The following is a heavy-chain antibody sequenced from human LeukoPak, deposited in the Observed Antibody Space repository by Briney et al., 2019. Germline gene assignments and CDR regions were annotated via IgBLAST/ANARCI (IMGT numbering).Heavy chain of an antibody. D-gene: IGHD2-2*03. CDR1: GFSFVSYS. Sequence: PGGSLRLSCAASGFSFVSYSMTSGRQAPGKGLEWVANLKGNESERYYVDSVMGRFTISKDNAKNSLYLQMNSLRAEDTAVYYCAGSGYSYALNHWGQGNLVTVSS. J-gene: IGHJ1*01. V-gene: IGHV3-7*01. CDR2: LKGNESER. CDR3: AGSGYSYALNH.